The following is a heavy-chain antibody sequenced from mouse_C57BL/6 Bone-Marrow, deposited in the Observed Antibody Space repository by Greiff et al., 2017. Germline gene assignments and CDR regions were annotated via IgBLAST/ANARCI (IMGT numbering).Heavy chain of an antibody. CDR2: IDPNSGGT. V-gene: IGHV1-72*01. J-gene: IGHJ3*01. CDR1: GYTFTSYW. D-gene: IGHD1-1*01. CDR3: ARGVIYYYGSRPFAY. Sequence: VQLQQPGAELVKPGASVKLSCKASGYTFTSYWMHWVKQRPGRGLEWIGRIDPNSGGTKYNEKFKSKATLTVDKPSSTAYIQYSSLTSEDSAVCNCARGVIYYYGSRPFAYWGQGTLVTVSA.